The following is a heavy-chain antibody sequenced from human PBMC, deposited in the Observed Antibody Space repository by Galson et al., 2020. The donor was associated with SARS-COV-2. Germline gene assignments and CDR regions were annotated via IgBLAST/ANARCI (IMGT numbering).Heavy chain of an antibody. CDR2: IYYSGST. V-gene: IGHV4-31*03. J-gene: IGHJ4*02. CDR1: GGSISSGGYY. Sequence: SETLSLTCTVSGGSISSGGYYWSWIRQHPGKGLEWIGYIYYSGSTYYNPSLKSRVTISVDTSKNQFSLKLSSVTAADTAVYYCARDRDSYGSFDYWGQGTLVTVSS. CDR3: ARDRDSYGSFDY. D-gene: IGHD5-18*01.